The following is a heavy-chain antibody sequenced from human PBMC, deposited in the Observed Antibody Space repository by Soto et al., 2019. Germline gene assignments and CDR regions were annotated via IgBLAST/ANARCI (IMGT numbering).Heavy chain of an antibody. J-gene: IGHJ3*02. Sequence: TLSLTCAVNGSPFVGYYGSWIGKPPGKGLEWIGEINHSGSTNYNPSLKSRVTISVDTSKNQFSLKLSSVTAADTAVYYCARGVKYYYDSSGRDAFDIWGQGTMVT. CDR1: GSPFVGYY. V-gene: IGHV4-34*01. CDR2: INHSGST. D-gene: IGHD3-22*01. CDR3: ARGVKYYYDSSGRDAFDI.